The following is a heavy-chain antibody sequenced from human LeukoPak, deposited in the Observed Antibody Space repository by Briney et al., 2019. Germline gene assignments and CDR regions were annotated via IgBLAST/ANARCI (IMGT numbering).Heavy chain of an antibody. CDR2: ISWSSGSI. V-gene: IGHV3-9*03. J-gene: IGHJ3*02. CDR3: AKAAATLDAFDI. CDR1: GFTFDDYA. Sequence: PGGSLRLSCAASGFTFDDYAMHWVRQVPGKGLEWVSGISWSSGSIGYADSVKGRSTISRDNAKNSLYLQMNSLRAEDMALYYCAKAAATLDAFDIWGQGTMVTVSS. D-gene: IGHD2-15*01.